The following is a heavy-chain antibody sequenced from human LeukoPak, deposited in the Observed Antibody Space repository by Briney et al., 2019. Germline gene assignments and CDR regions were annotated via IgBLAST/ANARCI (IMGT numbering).Heavy chain of an antibody. Sequence: GASVKVSCKASGYTFTSYDINWVRQATGQGLEWMGWMNPNSGNTGYAQKFQGRVTMTRNTSISTAYMELSSLRSEDTAVYYCATLRWYSYGRYFQHWGQGTLVTVSS. CDR3: ATLRWYSYGRYFQH. CDR1: GYTFTSYD. V-gene: IGHV1-8*01. D-gene: IGHD5-18*01. J-gene: IGHJ1*01. CDR2: MNPNSGNT.